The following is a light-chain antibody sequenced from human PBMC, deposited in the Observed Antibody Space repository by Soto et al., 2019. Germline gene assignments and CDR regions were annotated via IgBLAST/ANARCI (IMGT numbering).Light chain of an antibody. J-gene: IGKJ1*01. V-gene: IGKV3-20*01. CDR3: QQYGSSGT. CDR1: QSVSSN. Sequence: EIVMTQSPATLSVSPGERATLSCRASQSVSSNLAWYQQKPGQAPRLLIYGASTRATGIPERFSGSGSGTDFTLTISRLEPEDFAVYYCQQYGSSGTFGQGTKVDIK. CDR2: GAS.